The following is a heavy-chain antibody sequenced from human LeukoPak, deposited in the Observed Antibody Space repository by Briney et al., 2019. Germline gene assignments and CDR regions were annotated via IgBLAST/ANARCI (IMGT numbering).Heavy chain of an antibody. J-gene: IGHJ4*02. CDR3: AKDNWVAWYYDFWSGYSEDY. CDR1: GFTFSSYA. Sequence: PGGSLRLSCAASGFTFSSYAMSWVRQAPGKGLEWVSAISGSGGSTYYADSVKGRFTISRDNSKNTLYLQMNSLRAEDMAVYYCAKDNWVAWYYDFWSGYSEDYWGQGTLVTVSS. V-gene: IGHV3-23*01. CDR2: ISGSGGST. D-gene: IGHD3-3*01.